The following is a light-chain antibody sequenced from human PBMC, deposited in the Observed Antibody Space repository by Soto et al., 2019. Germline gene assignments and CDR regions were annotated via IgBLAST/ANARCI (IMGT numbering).Light chain of an antibody. CDR1: QGISSY. CDR3: QQYYSYPRT. J-gene: IGKJ1*01. V-gene: IGKV1-8*01. Sequence: AIRMTQSPSSFSASTGDRVTITCRASQGISSYLAWYQQKPGKAPKLLIYAASTLQSGVPSRFSGSGSGTDFTLHISRLQSEDFATYYCQQYYSYPRTFGQGTKVEIK. CDR2: AAS.